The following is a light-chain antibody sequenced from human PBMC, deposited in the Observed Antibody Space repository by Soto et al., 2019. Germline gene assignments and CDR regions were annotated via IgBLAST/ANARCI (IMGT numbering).Light chain of an antibody. CDR3: SSYTSINTLV. CDR1: NSDIGGYNY. J-gene: IGLJ3*02. Sequence: QSVLTQPASVSASPGQSITISCTGTNSDIGGYNYVSWYQQHPGKAPKLMIYDVTNRPSGVSDLFSASKSGNTASLIISCLQADDEADYYFSSYTSINTLVFGGGTKLTVL. V-gene: IGLV2-14*01. CDR2: DVT.